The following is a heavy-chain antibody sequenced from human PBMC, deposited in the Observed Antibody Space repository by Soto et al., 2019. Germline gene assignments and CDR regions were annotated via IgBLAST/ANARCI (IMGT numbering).Heavy chain of an antibody. J-gene: IGHJ6*03. CDR3: ASLSTIFGVYYMDV. Sequence: SETLSLTCAVYGGSFSGYYWSWIRQPPGKGLEWIGEINHSGSTNYNPSLKSRVTISVDTSKNQFSLKLSSVTAADTAVYYCASLSTIFGVYYMDVWGKGTTVTVSS. V-gene: IGHV4-34*01. D-gene: IGHD3-3*01. CDR2: INHSGST. CDR1: GGSFSGYY.